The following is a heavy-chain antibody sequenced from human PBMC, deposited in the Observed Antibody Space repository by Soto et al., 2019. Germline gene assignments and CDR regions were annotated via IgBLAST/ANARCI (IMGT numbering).Heavy chain of an antibody. CDR1: GGSFSGYY. CDR2: INHSGST. CDR3: ARGAVAATQGFYYYYYGMDV. V-gene: IGHV4-34*01. J-gene: IGHJ6*02. Sequence: SETLSLTCAVYGGSFSGYYWSWIRQPPGKGLEWIGEINHSGSTNYNPSLKSRVTISVDTSKNQFSLKLGSVTAADTAVYYCARGAVAATQGFYYYYYGMDVWGQGTTVTVSS. D-gene: IGHD2-15*01.